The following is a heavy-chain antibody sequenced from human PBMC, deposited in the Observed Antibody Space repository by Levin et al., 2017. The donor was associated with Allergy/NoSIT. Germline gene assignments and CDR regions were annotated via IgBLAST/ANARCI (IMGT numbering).Heavy chain of an antibody. CDR1: GGSISSGSYY. D-gene: IGHD3-10*01. CDR2: IYSSGSA. J-gene: IGHJ4*02. Sequence: SETLSLTCKVSGGSISSGSYYWSWIRQPAAKGLEWIGRIYSSGSANYNPSLKSRVTISVDTSKDQFSLKLSSVTAADTAVYYCARAEVGSEHWGQGTLVTVSS. CDR3: ARAEVGSEH. V-gene: IGHV4-61*02.